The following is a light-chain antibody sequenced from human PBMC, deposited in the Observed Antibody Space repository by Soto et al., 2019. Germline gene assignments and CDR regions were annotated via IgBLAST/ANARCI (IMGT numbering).Light chain of an antibody. CDR2: GIS. CDR3: RSYDSSLSGSWV. V-gene: IGLV1-40*01. CDR1: SSNIGAGYD. J-gene: IGLJ3*02. Sequence: QSVLTQPPSVSGAPGQRVTISCTGSSSNIGAGYDVHWYQQLPGTAPKLLIYGISNRPSGVPDRFSGSKSGTSASLAITGLQAEDEADYYCRSYDSSLSGSWVFGGGTKLTVL.